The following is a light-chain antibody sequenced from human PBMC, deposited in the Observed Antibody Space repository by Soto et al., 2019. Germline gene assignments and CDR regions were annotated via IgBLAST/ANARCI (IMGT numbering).Light chain of an antibody. J-gene: IGKJ2*03. CDR3: QQYNAYYS. CDR1: KSINRH. CDR2: TAS. V-gene: IGKV1-39*01. Sequence: DIQMTQSPSSLSASVGDRVTITCRASKSINRHLNWYQQKPGKAPKLLIYTASSLQNGVPSRFSGSGSGTDFTLTVSGLQPEDFATYYCQQYNAYYSFGQGTKVEIK.